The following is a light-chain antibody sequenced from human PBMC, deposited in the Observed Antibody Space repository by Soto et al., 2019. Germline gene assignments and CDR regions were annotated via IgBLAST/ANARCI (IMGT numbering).Light chain of an antibody. CDR3: CSYASNNRGV. CDR1: SSDIGAYNY. J-gene: IGLJ1*01. V-gene: IGLV2-14*01. CDR2: EVS. Sequence: QSVLTQPASVSGCPGQSITSSCTGASSDIGAYNYVSWYQHHPGKAPKLMIYEVSNRPSGVSSRFSGSKSGNTASLTISGLQAEDESDYYCCSYASNNRGVFGTGTKVTVL.